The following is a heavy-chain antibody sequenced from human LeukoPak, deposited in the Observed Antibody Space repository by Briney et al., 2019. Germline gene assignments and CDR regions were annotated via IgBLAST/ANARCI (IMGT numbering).Heavy chain of an antibody. CDR3: ARAEMATIEPFDY. J-gene: IGHJ4*02. CDR2: INHSGST. Sequence: SETLSLTCAVYGGSFSGYYWSWIRQPPGKGLEWIGEINHSGSTNYNPSLKSRVTISVDTSKNQFSLKLSSVTAADTAVYYCARAEMATIEPFDYWGQGTLVTVSS. V-gene: IGHV4-34*01. D-gene: IGHD5-24*01. CDR1: GGSFSGYY.